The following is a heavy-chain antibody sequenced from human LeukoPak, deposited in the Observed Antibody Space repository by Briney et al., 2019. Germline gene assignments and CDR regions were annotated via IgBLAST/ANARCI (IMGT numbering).Heavy chain of an antibody. D-gene: IGHD1-26*01. V-gene: IGHV4-59*01. CDR3: ARLVVGATKEGYYFDY. J-gene: IGHJ4*02. CDR2: IYYSGST. Sequence: KPSETLSLTCTVSGGSISSYYWSWIRQPPGKGLEWIGYIYYSGSTNYNPSLKSRVTISVDTSKNQFSLKLSSVTAADTAVYYCARLVVGATKEGYYFDYWGQGTLVTVSS. CDR1: GGSISSYY.